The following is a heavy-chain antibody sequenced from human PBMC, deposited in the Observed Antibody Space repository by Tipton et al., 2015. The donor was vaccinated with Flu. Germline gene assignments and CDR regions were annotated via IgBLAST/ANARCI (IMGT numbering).Heavy chain of an antibody. CDR1: GFIVTSDY. CDR2: IYSGDSA. J-gene: IGHJ3*02. D-gene: IGHD2-2*01. V-gene: IGHV3-53*01. Sequence: GSLRLSCVASGFIVTSDYMSWVRQAPGKGLEWVSVIYSGDSASYADSVRGRFTISRDKSKNTLYLQMNDLRVEDTAVYYCAKRYCSSTTCYIPDALAIWGQGTMVTVSS. CDR3: AKRYCSSTTCYIPDALAI.